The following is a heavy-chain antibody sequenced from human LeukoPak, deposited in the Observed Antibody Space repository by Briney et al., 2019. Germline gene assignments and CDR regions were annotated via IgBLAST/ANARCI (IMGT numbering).Heavy chain of an antibody. J-gene: IGHJ5*02. CDR3: AKGRKGEVVVVIFMS. CDR2: ISGSGGST. Sequence: GGSLRLSCAASGFTFSNYGMHWVRQAPGKGLEWVSAISGSGGSTYYADSVKGRFTISRDNSKNTLYLQMNSLRAEDTAVYYCAKGRKGEVVVVIFMSWGQGTLVTVSS. CDR1: GFTFSNYG. V-gene: IGHV3-23*01. D-gene: IGHD3-22*01.